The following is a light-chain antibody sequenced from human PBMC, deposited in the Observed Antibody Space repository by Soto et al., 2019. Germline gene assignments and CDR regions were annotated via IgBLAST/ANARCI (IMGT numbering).Light chain of an antibody. CDR1: QDISSY. J-gene: IGKJ4*01. CDR3: QQLKSYPLS. Sequence: DIQLTQSPSFLSASVGDRVTITCRTSQDISSYLAWYQQKPGKAPQLLISAASTLQSGVPSRFSGSGSGTEFTLTISSLQHEDFATYYCQQLKSYPLSIGGGTKVEI. CDR2: AAS. V-gene: IGKV1-9*01.